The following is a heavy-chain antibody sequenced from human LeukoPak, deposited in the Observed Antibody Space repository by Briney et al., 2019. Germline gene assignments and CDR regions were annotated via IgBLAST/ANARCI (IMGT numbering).Heavy chain of an antibody. CDR3: ARLEMATSRDIDY. V-gene: IGHV1-2*02. J-gene: IGHJ4*02. CDR2: INPNSGGT. D-gene: IGHD5-24*01. Sequence: ASVKVSCKASGYTFTAYYIHWLRQAPGQGLEWMAWINPNSGGTNYAQKFQGRVTMTRDTSISTAYMELSRLRSDDTAVYYCARLEMATSRDIDYWGQGTLVTVSS. CDR1: GYTFTAYY.